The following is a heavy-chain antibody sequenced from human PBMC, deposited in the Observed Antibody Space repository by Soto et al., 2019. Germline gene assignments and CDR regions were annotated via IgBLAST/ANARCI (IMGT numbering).Heavy chain of an antibody. Sequence: SETLSLTCAVYGGSFSGYYWSWIRQPPGKGLEWIGEINHSGSTNYNPSLKSRVTISVDTSKNQFSLKSDDTAVYYCARDSSPTEANWNDAYNWFDPWGQGTLVTVSS. J-gene: IGHJ5*02. CDR3: ARDSSPTEANWNDAYNWFDP. V-gene: IGHV4-34*01. D-gene: IGHD1-1*01. CDR1: GGSFSGYY. CDR2: INHSGST.